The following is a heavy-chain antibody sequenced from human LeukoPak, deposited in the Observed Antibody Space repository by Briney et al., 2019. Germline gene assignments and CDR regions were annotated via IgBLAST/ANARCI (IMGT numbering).Heavy chain of an antibody. V-gene: IGHV1-3*01. CDR2: INPDKGDT. CDR3: ARRLKGSYGNPFDY. J-gene: IGHJ4*02. D-gene: IGHD4-17*01. CDR1: GYSFTTYA. Sequence: ASVKVSCKASGYSFTTYATHWVRQAPGQRLAWMGWINPDKGDTQYSQNFQGRITLTRDTSASTTYLELSSLVSEDTAVYCGARRLKGSYGNPFDYWGQGTLVTVSP.